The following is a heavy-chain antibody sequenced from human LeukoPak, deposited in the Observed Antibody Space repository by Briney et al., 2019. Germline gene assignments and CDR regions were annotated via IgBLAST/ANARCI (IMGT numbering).Heavy chain of an antibody. V-gene: IGHV1-24*01. J-gene: IGHJ3*02. CDR1: GYTLTELS. Sequence: GASVKVSCKVSGYTLTELSMHWVRQAPGKGLEWMGGFDPEDGETIYAQKFQGRVTTTEDTSTDTAYMELSSLRSEDTAVYYCATGAGYDPAFDIWGQGTMVTVSS. CDR3: ATGAGYDPAFDI. D-gene: IGHD5-12*01. CDR2: FDPEDGET.